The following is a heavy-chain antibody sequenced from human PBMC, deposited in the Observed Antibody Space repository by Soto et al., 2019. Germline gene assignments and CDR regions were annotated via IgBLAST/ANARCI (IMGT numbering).Heavy chain of an antibody. CDR1: GFTFSSYD. Sequence: GGSLRLSCAASGFTFSSYDMHWVRQATGKGLEWVSAIGTAGDTYYPASVKGRFTISRENAKNTLHLQMNSLRAEDTAVYYCAKPIPPSYSSGWYGLYYWGQGTLVTVSS. V-gene: IGHV3-13*01. J-gene: IGHJ4*02. CDR2: IGTAGDT. CDR3: AKPIPPSYSSGWYGLYY. D-gene: IGHD6-19*01.